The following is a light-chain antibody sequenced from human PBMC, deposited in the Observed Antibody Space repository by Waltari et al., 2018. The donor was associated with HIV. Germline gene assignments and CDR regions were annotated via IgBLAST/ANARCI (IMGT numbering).Light chain of an antibody. J-gene: IGLJ1*01. CDR1: TGAATSAYY. V-gene: IGLV7-43*01. Sequence: QPLVTPEPSLLAHPGGTVTVTCASSTGAATSAYYPDWFHQIPGQVPRSLFYSTSKEHSWTPARFSGSRLGGKAALRLTGGQPEEEADYYFLLCYGGAQGYVFGTGTKVTVL. CDR3: LLCYGGAQGYV. CDR2: STS.